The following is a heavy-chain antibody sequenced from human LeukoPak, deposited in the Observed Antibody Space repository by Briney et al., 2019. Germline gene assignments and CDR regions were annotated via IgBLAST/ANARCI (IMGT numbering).Heavy chain of an antibody. CDR1: GFTFSNYW. Sequence: PSGGSLRPSCAASGFTFSNYWMHWVRQAPGKGLEWVAVISYDGSSKYYADSVKGRFTISRDNSKNTLYLQMNSLRAEDTAVYYCARARSSYGYGDAFDIWGQGAMVTVSS. CDR3: ARARSSYGYGDAFDI. D-gene: IGHD5-18*01. V-gene: IGHV3-30*03. CDR2: ISYDGSSK. J-gene: IGHJ3*02.